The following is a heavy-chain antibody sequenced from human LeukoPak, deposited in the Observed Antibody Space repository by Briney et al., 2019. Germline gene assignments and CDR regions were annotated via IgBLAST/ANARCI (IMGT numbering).Heavy chain of an antibody. V-gene: IGHV3-23*01. D-gene: IGHD2-2*01. CDR1: GFTFSRYA. CDR2: ISGSGGST. Sequence: GGSLRLSCAASGFTFSRYAMSWVRQAPGKGLEWVSAISGSGGSTYYADSVKGRFTISRDNSKNTLYLQMNSLRAEDTAVYYCAKDRLGYCSSTSCLNYFDYWGQGTLVTVSS. J-gene: IGHJ4*02. CDR3: AKDRLGYCSSTSCLNYFDY.